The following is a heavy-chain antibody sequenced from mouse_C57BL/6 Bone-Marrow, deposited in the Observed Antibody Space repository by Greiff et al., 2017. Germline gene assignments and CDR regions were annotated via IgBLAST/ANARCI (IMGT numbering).Heavy chain of an antibody. CDR1: GYTFTTYP. Sequence: VQLQQSGAELVKPGASVKMSCTASGYTFTTYPIEWMQQTHGKSLEWIGNFHPYNDDTKYNEKFKGKATLTVEKSSNTVYLELSRLTSDDSAVYYCARSSTFFYYFDYWGQGTTLTVSS. CDR2: FHPYNDDT. J-gene: IGHJ2*01. V-gene: IGHV1-47*01. D-gene: IGHD5-1*01. CDR3: ARSSTFFYYFDY.